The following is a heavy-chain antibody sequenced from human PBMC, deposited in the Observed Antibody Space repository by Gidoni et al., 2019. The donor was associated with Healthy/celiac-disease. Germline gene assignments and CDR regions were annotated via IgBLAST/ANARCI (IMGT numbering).Heavy chain of an antibody. Sequence: QVQLVESGGGVVQPGRSLRLSCAAPGFTFTSYGMHWVRQAPGKGLEWVAVIGYDGSNKYYADSVKGRFTISRDNSKNTLYLQMNSLRAEDTAVYYCAREVAIFGGDNWFDPWGQGTLVTVSS. D-gene: IGHD3-3*01. CDR3: AREVAIFGGDNWFDP. CDR1: GFTFTSYG. V-gene: IGHV3-33*01. CDR2: IGYDGSNK. J-gene: IGHJ5*02.